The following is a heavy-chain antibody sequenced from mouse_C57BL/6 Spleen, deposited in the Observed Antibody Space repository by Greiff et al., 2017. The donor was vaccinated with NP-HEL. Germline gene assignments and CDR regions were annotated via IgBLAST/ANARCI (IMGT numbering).Heavy chain of an antibody. J-gene: IGHJ1*03. CDR1: GFTFSDYG. CDR3: ATFTTVVAHWYFDV. Sequence: EVQVVESGGGLVKPGGSLKLSCAASGFTFSDYGMHWVRQAPEKGLEWVAYISSGSSTIYYADTVKGRFTISRDNAKNTLFLQMTSLRSEDTAMYYCATFTTVVAHWYFDVWGTGTTVTVSS. D-gene: IGHD1-1*01. CDR2: ISSGSSTI. V-gene: IGHV5-17*01.